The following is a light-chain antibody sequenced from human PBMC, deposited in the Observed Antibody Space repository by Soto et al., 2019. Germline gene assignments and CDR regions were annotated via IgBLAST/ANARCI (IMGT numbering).Light chain of an antibody. CDR3: SSYTSSTAYV. CDR1: SSDIGCYNY. Sequence: QSVLAQPSSVSGSPGQSITISCTGTSSDIGCYNYVSWYQLHPNKAPKLIIYEVSNRPSGVSNRFSGSKSGNTASLTISGLQAEDEADYYCSSYTSSTAYVFGTGTKVTVL. J-gene: IGLJ1*01. CDR2: EVS. V-gene: IGLV2-14*01.